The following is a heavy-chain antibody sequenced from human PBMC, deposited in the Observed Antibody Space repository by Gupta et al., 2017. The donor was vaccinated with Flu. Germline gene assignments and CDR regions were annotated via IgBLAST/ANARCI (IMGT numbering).Heavy chain of an antibody. V-gene: IGHV3-21*01. Sequence: EVQLVESGGGLGKPGGSLGLACAASAFTFSSCRMNWVRQASGTGMQWVSSISSSSSYIYYADSVKGRFTISRDNDKNSLYLQRNSLRAEDTAVYYCARDFSTTYLDDWGQGTLVTVSS. CDR2: ISSSSSYI. CDR3: ARDFSTTYLDD. D-gene: IGHD1-7*01. J-gene: IGHJ4*02. CDR1: AFTFSSCR.